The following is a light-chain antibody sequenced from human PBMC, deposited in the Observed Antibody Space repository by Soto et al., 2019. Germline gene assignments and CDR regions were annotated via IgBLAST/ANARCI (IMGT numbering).Light chain of an antibody. Sequence: EIVLTQSPGTLSLSPGERATLSCRASQSVDSSNLAWYQQKPDQAPRLLIYDASNRATGIPARFSGSGSGTDFTLTISSLEPEDFAVYYCQQRSNWPPITFGQGTRLEIK. V-gene: IGKV3-11*01. CDR1: QSVDSSN. CDR2: DAS. CDR3: QQRSNWPPIT. J-gene: IGKJ5*01.